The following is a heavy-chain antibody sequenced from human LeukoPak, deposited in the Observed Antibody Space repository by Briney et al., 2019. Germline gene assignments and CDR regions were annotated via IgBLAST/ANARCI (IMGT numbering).Heavy chain of an antibody. CDR3: AKDRWGEVATIPLLDY. D-gene: IGHD5-24*01. J-gene: IGHJ4*02. CDR1: GFTFSSYG. V-gene: IGHV3-30*18. CDR2: ISYDGSNK. Sequence: GRSLRLSCAASGFTFSSYGMHWVRQAPGKGLEWVAFISYDGSNKYYADSVKGRFTISRDNSKNTLYLQMNSLRAEDTAVYYCAKDRWGEVATIPLLDYWGQGTLVTVSS.